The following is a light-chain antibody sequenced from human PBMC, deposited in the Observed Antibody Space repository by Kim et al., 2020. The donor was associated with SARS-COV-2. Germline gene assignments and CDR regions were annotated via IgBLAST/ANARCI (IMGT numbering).Light chain of an antibody. CDR3: QQYGIAPQT. CDR1: QGINNY. V-gene: IGKV1-27*01. J-gene: IGKJ1*01. Sequence: ASVGDRVTITCRASQGINNYLAWYQKKPGKVPKLLIYAVSALQSGVPSRFSGSGSGTDFALTISSLQPEDVATYFCQQYGIAPQTFGQGTKVEIK. CDR2: AVS.